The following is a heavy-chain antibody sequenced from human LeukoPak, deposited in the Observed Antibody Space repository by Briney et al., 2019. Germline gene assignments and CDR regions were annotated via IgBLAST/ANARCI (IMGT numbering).Heavy chain of an antibody. J-gene: IGHJ4*02. V-gene: IGHV3-48*04. D-gene: IGHD4-23*01. CDR1: GFTFSSYS. CDR2: ISSSSSTI. Sequence: GGSLRLSCAASGFTFSSYSMNWVRQAPGKGLEWVSYISSSSSTIYYADSLKGRFTISRDNAKNSLYLQMNSLRAEDTAVYYCARGLQWCDSWGQGTQVTVSS. CDR3: ARGLQWCDS.